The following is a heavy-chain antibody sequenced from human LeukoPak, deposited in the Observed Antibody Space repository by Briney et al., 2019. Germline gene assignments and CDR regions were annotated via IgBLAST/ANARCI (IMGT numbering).Heavy chain of an antibody. J-gene: IGHJ4*02. CDR3: ARDIVATTTLYYFDY. Sequence: GGSLRLSCAASGFTFSSYAMHWVRQAPGKGLEWVAVILYDGSNKYYADSVKGRFTISRDNSKNTLYLQMNSLRAEDTAVYYCARDIVATTTLYYFDYWGQGTLVTVSS. CDR1: GFTFSSYA. V-gene: IGHV3-30-3*01. D-gene: IGHD5-12*01. CDR2: ILYDGSNK.